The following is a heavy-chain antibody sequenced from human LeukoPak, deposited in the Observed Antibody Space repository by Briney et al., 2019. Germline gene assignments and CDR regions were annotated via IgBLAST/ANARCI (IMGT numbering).Heavy chain of an antibody. Sequence: GASVKVSCKASGYTFSSYGVSWVRQAPEQGLEWMGWINTYNVNTNYAQKFQGRVTLTTDASTSTAYMELSRLRSDDTAVYYCARDLRLVLRYFEFDPWGQGTLVTVSS. V-gene: IGHV1-18*01. D-gene: IGHD3-9*01. J-gene: IGHJ5*02. CDR2: INTYNVNT. CDR1: GYTFSSYG. CDR3: ARDLRLVLRYFEFDP.